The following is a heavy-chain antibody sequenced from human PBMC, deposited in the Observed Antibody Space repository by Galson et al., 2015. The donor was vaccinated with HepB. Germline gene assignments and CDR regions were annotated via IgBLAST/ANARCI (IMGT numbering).Heavy chain of an antibody. CDR1: GYTLTELS. CDR2: FDPEDGET. D-gene: IGHD6-13*01. CDR3: ATDPRGSWYGVY. Sequence: SVKVSCKVSGYTLTELSMHCVRQAPGKGLEWMGGFDPEDGETIYAQKFQGRVTMTEDTSTDTAYMELSSLRSEDTAVYYCATDPRGSWYGVYWGQGTLVTVSS. J-gene: IGHJ4*02. V-gene: IGHV1-24*01.